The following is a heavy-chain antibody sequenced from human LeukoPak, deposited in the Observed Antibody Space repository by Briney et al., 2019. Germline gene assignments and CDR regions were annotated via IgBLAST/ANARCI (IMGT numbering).Heavy chain of an antibody. CDR2: IVVGSGNT. CDR1: GFTFTSSA. J-gene: IGHJ6*03. CDR3: AADFLRGGGFLEWLHPARRYMDV. Sequence: SVKVSCKASGFTFTSSAVQWVRQARGQRLEWIGWIVVGSGNTNYAQKFQERVTITRDMSTSTAYMELSSLRSEDTAVYYCAADFLRGGGFLEWLHPARRYMDVWGKGTTVTVSS. D-gene: IGHD3-3*01. V-gene: IGHV1-58*01.